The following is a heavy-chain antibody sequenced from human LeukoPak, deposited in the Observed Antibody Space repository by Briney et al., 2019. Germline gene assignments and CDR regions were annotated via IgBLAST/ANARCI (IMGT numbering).Heavy chain of an antibody. Sequence: PGGSLRLSCAASGFTFSSYSMNWVRQAPGKGLEWVSSISSSSSYIYYADSVKGRFTISRDNAKNSLYLQMNSLRAEDTAVYYCARDDPAAGHAFDYWGQGTLVTVSS. J-gene: IGHJ4*02. V-gene: IGHV3-21*01. CDR2: ISSSSSYI. CDR3: ARDDPAAGHAFDY. CDR1: GFTFSSYS.